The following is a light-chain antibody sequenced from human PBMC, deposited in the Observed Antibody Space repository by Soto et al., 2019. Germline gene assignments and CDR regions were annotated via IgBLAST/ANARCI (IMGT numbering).Light chain of an antibody. CDR1: QDVTTW. V-gene: IGKV1-5*01. J-gene: IGKJ4*01. CDR3: QQYKNYSLT. CDR2: DAS. Sequence: DIQMTQSPSSLSASVGDRVTISCRASQDVTTWLAWYQQKPGKAPKLLIYDASSLESGVPSRLSGSGSGTEFTLTISSLQPDDTATYHCQQYKNYSLTFGGGTKVDIX.